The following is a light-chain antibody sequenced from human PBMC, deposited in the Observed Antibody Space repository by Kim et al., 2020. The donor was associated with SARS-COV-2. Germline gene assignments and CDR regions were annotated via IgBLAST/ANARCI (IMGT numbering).Light chain of an antibody. V-gene: IGLV2-8*01. Sequence: GQSVTISCTGTSSDVGGYNDVSWYQQHPGKAPKLMIYDVSKRPSGVPDRFSGSKSGNTASLTVSGLQAEDEADYYCSSYAGSNNLVFGGGTQLTVL. CDR3: SSYAGSNNLV. CDR1: SSDVGGYND. CDR2: DVS. J-gene: IGLJ3*02.